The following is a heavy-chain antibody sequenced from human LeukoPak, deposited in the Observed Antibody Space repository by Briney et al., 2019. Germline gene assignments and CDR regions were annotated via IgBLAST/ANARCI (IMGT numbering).Heavy chain of an antibody. CDR2: INPNSGGT. Sequence: ASGKVSCKASGYTFTGYYMHWVRQAPGQGLEWMGRINPNSGGTNSAKKFQGRVTMTRDTSISTAYMELSSLTSDDTALYYCARAAGDGSTNYFDPWGQGTLVTVSS. CDR1: GYTFTGYY. J-gene: IGHJ5*02. V-gene: IGHV1-2*06. CDR3: ARAAGDGSTNYFDP. D-gene: IGHD1-26*01.